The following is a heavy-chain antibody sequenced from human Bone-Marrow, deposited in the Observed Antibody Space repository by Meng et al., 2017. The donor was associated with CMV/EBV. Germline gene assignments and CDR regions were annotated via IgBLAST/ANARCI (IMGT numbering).Heavy chain of an antibody. D-gene: IGHD6-6*01. J-gene: IGHJ4*02. CDR2: INPNSGGT. CDR1: GYTFTSYK. Sequence: ASVKVSCKASGYTFTSYKINWVRQATGQGLEWMGWINPNSGGTNYAQKFQGRVTMTRDTSISTAYMELSRLRSDDTAVYYCARVRGMVGQLVAFDYWGQGTLVTVSS. V-gene: IGHV1-2*02. CDR3: ARVRGMVGQLVAFDY.